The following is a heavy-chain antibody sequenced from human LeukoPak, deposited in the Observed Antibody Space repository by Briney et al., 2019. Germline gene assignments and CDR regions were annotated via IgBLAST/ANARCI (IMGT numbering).Heavy chain of an antibody. D-gene: IGHD4-17*01. CDR2: INAGNGNT. CDR3: ARDQSYGDYPLYYFDY. V-gene: IGHV1-3*01. Sequence: GASVKVSCKASGYTFTSYAMHWVRQAPGQRLEWMGWINAGNGNTKYSQKFQGRVTITRDTSASTAYMELSSLRSEDTAVYYCARDQSYGDYPLYYFDYWGREPWSPSPQ. CDR1: GYTFTSYA. J-gene: IGHJ4*02.